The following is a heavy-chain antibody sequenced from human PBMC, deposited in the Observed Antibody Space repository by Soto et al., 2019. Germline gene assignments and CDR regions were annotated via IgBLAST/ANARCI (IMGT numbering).Heavy chain of an antibody. D-gene: IGHD6-13*01. CDR1: GGSISSYY. Sequence: SETLSLTCTVSGGSISSYYWSWIRQPPGKGLEWIGYIYYSGSTNYNPSLKSRVTISVDTSKNQFSLKLSSVTAADTAVYYCARRIAAAYYYYYMDVWGKGTTVTVSS. J-gene: IGHJ6*03. CDR3: ARRIAAAYYYYYMDV. V-gene: IGHV4-59*08. CDR2: IYYSGST.